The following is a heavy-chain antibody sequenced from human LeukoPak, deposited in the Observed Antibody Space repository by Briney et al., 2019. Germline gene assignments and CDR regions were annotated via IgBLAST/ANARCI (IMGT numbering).Heavy chain of an antibody. CDR1: GFNFCSHW. V-gene: IGHV3-7*01. J-gene: IGHJ4*02. CDR3: ARVDSGFFDY. D-gene: IGHD5-12*01. Sequence: PGGSLRLSCAASGFNFCSHWVSGVRQAPGKGLEWVANIKQDGSEKYYVVSVKVRFTISRDNAKNSLYLQMNSLRAEDTAVYYCARVDSGFFDYWGQGTLVTVSS. CDR2: IKQDGSEK.